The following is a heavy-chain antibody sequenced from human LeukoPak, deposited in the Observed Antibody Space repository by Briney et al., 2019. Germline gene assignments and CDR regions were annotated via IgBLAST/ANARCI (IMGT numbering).Heavy chain of an antibody. CDR2: IFYTGTT. CDR1: GGRRTFLY. V-gene: IGHV4-59*08. J-gene: IGHJ5*02. CDR3: ARLGDGFNSELLGANWFDP. D-gene: IGHD5-24*01. Sequence: SATLKLTCNVFGGRRTFLYWSWIRQAPGKGQDWIGNIFYTGTTNHNPSLKSRVAISVDTSQNQFSLKLSSVTAADTAVYYCARLGDGFNSELLGANWFDPWGQGTLVAVSS.